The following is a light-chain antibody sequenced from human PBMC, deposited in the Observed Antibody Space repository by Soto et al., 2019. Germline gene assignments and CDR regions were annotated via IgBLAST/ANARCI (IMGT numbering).Light chain of an antibody. Sequence: QSVLTQPPSVSGAPGQRVTISCNGSSSNIGAGYDVHWYQQLPGTAPKLLIYGNSNRPSGVPDRFSGSKSGTSASLAITGLQDEDEADYYCQSYDSSLSGVVFGGGTKLTVL. V-gene: IGLV1-40*01. J-gene: IGLJ2*01. CDR1: SSNIGAGYD. CDR2: GNS. CDR3: QSYDSSLSGVV.